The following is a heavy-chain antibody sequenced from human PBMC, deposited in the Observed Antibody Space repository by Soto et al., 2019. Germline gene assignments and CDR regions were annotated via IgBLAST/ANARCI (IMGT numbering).Heavy chain of an antibody. V-gene: IGHV3-30-3*01. Sequence: QEQLVESGGGVVQPGRSLRLSCAASGFTFSSYGMHWVRQSPGKGLEWVALISYDGSEKYYADSVKGRFTISRDNSEKTHYLQMSRLRPEDTAVYYCAREDTVGTYYSYGVDGWGQGTTVTVSS. CDR3: AREDTVGTYYSYGVDG. D-gene: IGHD4-4*01. CDR1: GFTFSSYG. CDR2: ISYDGSEK. J-gene: IGHJ6*02.